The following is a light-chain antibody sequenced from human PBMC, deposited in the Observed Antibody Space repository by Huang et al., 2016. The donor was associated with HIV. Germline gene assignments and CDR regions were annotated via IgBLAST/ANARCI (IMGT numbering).Light chain of an antibody. CDR1: QSLVYGDGNIY. CDR3: MQASHGAAT. J-gene: IGKJ1*01. Sequence: DVLLTQSPLSLPVTLVQPAFITCKSNQSLVYGDGNIYLNWFHQRPGHSPRRLIYKLSTRDSGVPDRFSAGGSGTDFTLWISEVEAEDVGDYYCMQASHGAATFGQGTRVDIK. V-gene: IGKV2-30*01. CDR2: KLS.